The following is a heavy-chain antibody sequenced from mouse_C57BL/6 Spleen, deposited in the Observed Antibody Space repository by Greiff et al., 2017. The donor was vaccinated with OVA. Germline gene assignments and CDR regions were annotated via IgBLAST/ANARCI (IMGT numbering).Heavy chain of an antibody. Sequence: EVQLQESGPELVKPGASVKISCKASGYSFTDYNMNWVKQSNGKSLEWIGVINPNYGTTSYNQKFKGKATLTVDQSSSTAYMQLNSLTSEDSAVYYCARNEVYYGNYDYYAMDYWGQGTSVTVSS. V-gene: IGHV1-39*01. D-gene: IGHD2-1*01. CDR2: INPNYGTT. J-gene: IGHJ4*01. CDR1: GYSFTDYN. CDR3: ARNEVYYGNYDYYAMDY.